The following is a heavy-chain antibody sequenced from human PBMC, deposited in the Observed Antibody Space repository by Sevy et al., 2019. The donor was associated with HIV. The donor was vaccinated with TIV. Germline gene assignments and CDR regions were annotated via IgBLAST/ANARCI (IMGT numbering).Heavy chain of an antibody. CDR2: IYYSGST. CDR3: ASQRYYDILTGYRYYYYYGMDV. Sequence: SETLSLTCTVSGGSISSSSYYWGWIRQPPGKGLEWIGSIYYSGSTYYNPSLKSRVTISVDTSKNQFSLKLGSVTAADTAVYYCASQRYYDILTGYRYYYYYGMDVWGQGTTVTVSS. J-gene: IGHJ6*02. CDR1: GGSISSSSYY. D-gene: IGHD3-9*01. V-gene: IGHV4-39*01.